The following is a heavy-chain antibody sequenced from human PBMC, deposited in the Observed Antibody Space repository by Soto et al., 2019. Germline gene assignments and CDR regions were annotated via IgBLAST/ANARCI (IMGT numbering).Heavy chain of an antibody. D-gene: IGHD3-3*01. V-gene: IGHV2-5*02. J-gene: IGHJ4*02. Sequence: QITLNESGPTQVNPRQTLTLTCTFSGFSLTTSGVGVGGIRQSPGKAPEWLALSYWDEDKRYSPSLKSRLTITKATAKNQVVLAMADLDPADTATYYCAHRVLRTVFGLVTTTAIYFDFWGQGTPVAVSS. CDR2: SYWDEDK. CDR1: GFSLTTSGVG. CDR3: AHRVLRTVFGLVTTTAIYFDF.